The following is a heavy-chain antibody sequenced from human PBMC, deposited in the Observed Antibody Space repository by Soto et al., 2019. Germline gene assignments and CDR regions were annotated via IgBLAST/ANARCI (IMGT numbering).Heavy chain of an antibody. J-gene: IGHJ6*02. V-gene: IGHV3-21*01. D-gene: IGHD1-26*01. CDR2: ISSSSSYI. Sequence: EVQLVESGGGLVKPGGSLRLSCAASGFTFSSYSMNWVHQAPGKGLEWVSSISSSSSYIYYADSVKGRFTISRDNAKNSLYLQMNSLRAEDTAVYYCAREVGDTYYYYGMDVWGQGTTVTVSS. CDR3: AREVGDTYYYYGMDV. CDR1: GFTFSSYS.